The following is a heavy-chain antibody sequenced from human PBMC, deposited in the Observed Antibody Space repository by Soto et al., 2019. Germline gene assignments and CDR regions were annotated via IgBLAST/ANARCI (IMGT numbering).Heavy chain of an antibody. J-gene: IGHJ4*02. CDR2: ISSSSSYT. D-gene: IGHD6-13*01. V-gene: IGHV3-11*06. CDR1: GFTVSDYY. CDR3: ARGRGAAGADY. Sequence: QVQLVESGGGLVKPGGSLRLSCAASGFTVSDYYMSWIRQAPGKGLEWVSYISSSSSYTMYTDSVTGRFTISRDNSKNSLYLQMNSLRADDTAVYYCARGRGAAGADYWGQGTLVTVSS.